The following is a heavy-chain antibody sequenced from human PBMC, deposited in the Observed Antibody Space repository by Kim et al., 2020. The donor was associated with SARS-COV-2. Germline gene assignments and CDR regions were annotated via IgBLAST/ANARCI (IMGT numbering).Heavy chain of an antibody. D-gene: IGHD3-10*01. Sequence: ASVKVSCKASGYTFTSYGISWVRQAPGQGLEWMGWISAYNGNTNYAQKLQGRVTMTTDTSTSTAYMELRSLRSDDTAVYYCARDHPHPPLWYHYYYGMDVWGQGTTVTVSS. V-gene: IGHV1-18*04. CDR3: ARDHPHPPLWYHYYYGMDV. CDR2: ISAYNGNT. CDR1: GYTFTSYG. J-gene: IGHJ6*01.